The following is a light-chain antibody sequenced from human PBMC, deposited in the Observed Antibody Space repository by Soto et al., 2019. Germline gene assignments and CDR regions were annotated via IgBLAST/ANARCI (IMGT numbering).Light chain of an antibody. CDR2: SNN. Sequence: QSVLTQPPSASGTPGQRVTISCSGSSSNIGSNTVNWYQQVPGTAPKLLIYSNNQRPSGVPDRFSGSKSGTSASLAISGLQSEDEADYYCAAWDDSLSDNVFGGGTNLTVL. J-gene: IGLJ1*01. CDR3: AAWDDSLSDNV. CDR1: SSNIGSNT. V-gene: IGLV1-44*01.